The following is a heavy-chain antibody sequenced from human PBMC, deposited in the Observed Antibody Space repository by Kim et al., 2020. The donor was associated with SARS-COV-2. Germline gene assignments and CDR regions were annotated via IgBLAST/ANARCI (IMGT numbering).Heavy chain of an antibody. Sequence: SVKGRFTISRDDSKSIAYLQMNSLKTEDTAVYYCTVRGRGIVVVPAAPDYWGQGTLVTVSS. D-gene: IGHD2-2*01. V-gene: IGHV3-49*02. CDR3: TVRGRGIVVVPAAPDY. J-gene: IGHJ4*02.